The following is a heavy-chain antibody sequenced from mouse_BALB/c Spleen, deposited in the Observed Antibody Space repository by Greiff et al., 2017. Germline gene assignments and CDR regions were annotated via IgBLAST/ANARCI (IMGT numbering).Heavy chain of an antibody. CDR1: GYTFTDYN. V-gene: IGHV1-18*01. Sequence: VQLQQSGPELVKPGASVKIPCKASGYTFTDYNMDWVKQSHGKSLEWIGDINPNNGGTIYNQKFKGKATLTVDKSSSTAYMELRSLTSEDTAVYYCATAFYYYAMDYWGQGTSVTVSS. CDR2: INPNNGGT. J-gene: IGHJ4*01. CDR3: ATAFYYYAMDY.